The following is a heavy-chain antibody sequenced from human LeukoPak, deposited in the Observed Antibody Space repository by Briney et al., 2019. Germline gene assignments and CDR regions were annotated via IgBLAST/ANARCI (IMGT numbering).Heavy chain of an antibody. J-gene: IGHJ5*02. V-gene: IGHV1-18*01. D-gene: IGHD4-11*01. CDR2: ISAYNGNT. Sequence: GASVTVSFKASGYTFTIYGISWVRQAPGQGLEWMGWISAYNGNTNYAQKLQGRVTMTTDTSTSTAYMELRSLRSDDTAVYYCARDPTLYSNYGFDPWGQGTLVTVSS. CDR1: GYTFTIYG. CDR3: ARDPTLYSNYGFDP.